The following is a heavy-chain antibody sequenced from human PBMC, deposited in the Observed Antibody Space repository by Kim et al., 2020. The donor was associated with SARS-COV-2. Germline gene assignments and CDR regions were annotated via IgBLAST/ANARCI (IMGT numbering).Heavy chain of an antibody. CDR3: AKDPGIAARPANYFDY. J-gene: IGHJ4*02. V-gene: IGHV3-23*01. D-gene: IGHD6-6*01. Sequence: SVKGRFTISRDNSKNTLYLQMNSLRAEDTAVYYCAKDPGIAARPANYFDYWGQGTLVTVSS.